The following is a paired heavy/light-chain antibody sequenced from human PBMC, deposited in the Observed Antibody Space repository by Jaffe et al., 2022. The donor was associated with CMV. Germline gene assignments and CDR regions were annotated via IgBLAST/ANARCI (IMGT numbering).Light chain of an antibody. CDR1: QAISHY. CDR2: AAS. J-gene: IGKJ4*01. CDR3: QNYHSVPLT. Sequence: DIRMTQSPSSLSASVGDRVTITCRASQAISHYLAWYQQTAGKPPKLLLYAASALQSGVPPRFSGSGSGTDFTLTISSLQPEDVATYYCQNYHSVPLTFGGGTKVEIK. V-gene: IGKV1-27*01.
Heavy chain of an antibody. CDR2: ISAGGDTT. CDR1: GFMFTSYT. CDR3: ASDQGAGDYVWDSYRYSYYFGS. J-gene: IGHJ4*02. V-gene: IGHV3-23*01. Sequence: EVQILESGGGLVQPGGSLRLSCAASGFMFTSYTMAWVRQAPGKGLEWVSAISAGGDTTYYTDPVKGRFTISRDNSHNTLYLQMNSLRAEDTAVYYCASDQGAGDYVWDSYRYSYYFGSWGQGTLVTVSS. D-gene: IGHD3-16*02.